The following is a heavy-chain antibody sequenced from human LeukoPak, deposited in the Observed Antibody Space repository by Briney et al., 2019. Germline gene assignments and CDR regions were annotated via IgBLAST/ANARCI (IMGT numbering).Heavy chain of an antibody. CDR1: GGSISNYY. CDR3: ATSPPGDAFDI. CDR2: IYYSGST. J-gene: IGHJ3*02. V-gene: IGHV4-59*06. Sequence: SETLSLTCTVSGGSISNYYWSWIRQPPGKGLEWIGYIYYSGSTYYNPSLKSRVTISVDTSKNQFSLKLSSVTAADTAVYYCATSPPGDAFDIWGQGTMVTVSS.